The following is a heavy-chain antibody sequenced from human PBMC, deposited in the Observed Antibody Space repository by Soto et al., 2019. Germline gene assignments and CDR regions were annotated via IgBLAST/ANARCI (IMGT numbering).Heavy chain of an antibody. CDR1: GGSISSGGYY. D-gene: IGHD3-3*01. J-gene: IGHJ4*02. V-gene: IGHV4-31*03. CDR3: ARSGDYDFWSGYWYFDY. CDR2: IYYSGST. Sequence: SETLSLTCTVSGGSISSGGYYWSWVRQHPGKGLEWIGYIYYSGSTYYNPSLKSRVTISVDTSKNQFSLKLSSVTAADTAVYYCARSGDYDFWSGYWYFDYWGQGTLVTVS.